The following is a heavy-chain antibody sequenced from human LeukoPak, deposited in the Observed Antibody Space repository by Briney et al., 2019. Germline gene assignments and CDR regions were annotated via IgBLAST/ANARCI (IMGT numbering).Heavy chain of an antibody. CDR3: ARASSGGWSAYYFFYMDV. D-gene: IGHD2-15*01. V-gene: IGHV3-7*01. J-gene: IGHJ6*03. CDR1: GFSFSSYW. CDR2: IKQDGSDK. Sequence: VGSLRLSCAASGFSFSSYWMNWVRQAPGKGLEWVANIKQDGSDKNYVDSVKGRFTISRDNAKNSLYLQLNSLRVEDTAVYYCARASSGGWSAYYFFYMDVWGRGTTVTVSS.